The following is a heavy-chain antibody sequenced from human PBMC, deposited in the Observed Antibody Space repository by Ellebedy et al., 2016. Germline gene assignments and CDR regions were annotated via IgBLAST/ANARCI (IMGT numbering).Heavy chain of an antibody. CDR3: ANDHYGSGSPYYFDY. V-gene: IGHV3-23*01. CDR2: ISGSGGST. Sequence: GESLKISXAASEFTFSSYWMSWVRQAPGKGLEWVSAISGSGGSTYYADSVKGRFTISRDNSKNTLYLQMNSLRAEDTAVYYCANDHYGSGSPYYFDYWGQGTLVTVSS. J-gene: IGHJ4*02. CDR1: EFTFSSYW. D-gene: IGHD3-10*01.